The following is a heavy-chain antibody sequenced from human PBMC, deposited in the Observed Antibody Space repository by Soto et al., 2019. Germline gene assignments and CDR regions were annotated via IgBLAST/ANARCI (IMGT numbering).Heavy chain of an antibody. CDR2: ISSSSRYI. J-gene: IGHJ4*02. CDR1: QFTFSTYT. D-gene: IGHD1-20*01. Sequence: RGSLRLSCAASQFTFSTYTMNWVRRAPGKGLEWVSSISSSSRYIYYADSVKGRFTISRDNSKNSLYLQMNNLRAEDTAVYYCAKPPDYNWNDYWGQGTLVTVSS. CDR3: AKPPDYNWNDY. V-gene: IGHV3-21*04.